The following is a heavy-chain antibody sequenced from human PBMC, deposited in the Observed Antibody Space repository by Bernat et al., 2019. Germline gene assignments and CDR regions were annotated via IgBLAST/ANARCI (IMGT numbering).Heavy chain of an antibody. CDR1: GFTFSSYA. Sequence: QVQLVESGGGVVQPGRSLRLSCAASGFTFSSYAMHWVRQAPGKGLEWVAVISYDGSNKYYADAVKGRFTISRDNSKNTLYLQVNSLRAEDTAVYYCARGGGRYCISTSCYGIDDYYGMDVWGQGTTVTVSS. J-gene: IGHJ6*02. D-gene: IGHD2-2*01. CDR2: ISYDGSNK. V-gene: IGHV3-30-3*01. CDR3: ARGGGRYCISTSCYGIDDYYGMDV.